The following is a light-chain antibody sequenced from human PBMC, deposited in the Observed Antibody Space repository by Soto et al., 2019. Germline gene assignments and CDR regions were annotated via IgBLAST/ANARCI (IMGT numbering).Light chain of an antibody. CDR3: LQHSEYPRT. J-gene: IGKJ2*01. CDR1: QGIGIY. CDR2: TGS. Sequence: DIQMTQSPSAMSASVGDRVTITCRASQGIGIYLAWFQQKPGQVPKRLIYTGSSLQSGVPSRFSGSGSGTEFTLTISSLQPEDLATYYCLQHSEYPRTFGHGTKVEI. V-gene: IGKV1-17*03.